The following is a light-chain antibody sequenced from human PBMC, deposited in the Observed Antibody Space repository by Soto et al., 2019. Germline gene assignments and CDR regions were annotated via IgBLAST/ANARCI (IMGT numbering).Light chain of an antibody. CDR1: SGHSSYI. V-gene: IGLV4-60*02. CDR3: ETWDSNTLV. CDR2: LEGSGSY. J-gene: IGLJ3*02. Sequence: QSVLTQSSSASASLGSSVKLTCTLSSGHSSYIIAWHQQQPGKAPRYLMKLEGSGSYNKGSGVPDRFSGSSSGADRYLTISNLHFEDEDDYYCETWDSNTLVFGGGTKLTVL.